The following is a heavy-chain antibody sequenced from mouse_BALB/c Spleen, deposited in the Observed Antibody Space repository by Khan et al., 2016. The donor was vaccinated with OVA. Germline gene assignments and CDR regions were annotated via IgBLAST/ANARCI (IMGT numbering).Heavy chain of an antibody. CDR1: GYTFTSYW. V-gene: IGHV1-87*01. CDR2: IYPGDGNT. Sequence: QVQLKQSGTELARPGASVKLSCKASGYTFTSYWMQWVKQRPGQGLEWIGAIYPGDGNTRYTQKFKGKATLTADKSSSTAYMQLSSLASEDSAVYFGVRGGNTTGYFDYWGQGTTLTVSS. D-gene: IGHD1-1*01. CDR3: VRGGNTTGYFDY. J-gene: IGHJ2*01.